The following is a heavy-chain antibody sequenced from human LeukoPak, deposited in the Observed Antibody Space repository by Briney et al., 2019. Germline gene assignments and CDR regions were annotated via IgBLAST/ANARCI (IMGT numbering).Heavy chain of an antibody. CDR3: ARHRRGGYYFDY. CDR1: GGSISSYY. Sequence: PSQTLSLTCTVSGGSISSYYWSWIRQPPGKGLEWIGYIYYSGSTNYNPSLKSRVTISVDTSKNQFSLKLSSVTAADTAVYYCARHRRGGYYFDYWGQGTLVTVSS. CDR2: IYYSGST. D-gene: IGHD3-16*01. V-gene: IGHV4-59*08. J-gene: IGHJ4*02.